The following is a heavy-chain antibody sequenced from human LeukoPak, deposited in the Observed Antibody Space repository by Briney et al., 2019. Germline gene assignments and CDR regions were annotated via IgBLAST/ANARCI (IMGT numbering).Heavy chain of an antibody. CDR1: GFTFSSYP. D-gene: IGHD1-7*01. CDR3: AKEVASYHWNYIDPFDV. V-gene: IGHV3-23*01. Sequence: GGSLRLSCAASGFTFSSYPMRWVCQTPGKGLEWVSRISVSALTTDYTDSVKGRFTISKDNSKNTLYLQKNRLSAEKTTVYYCAKEVASYHWNYIDPFDVWGRGTVIIVSS. J-gene: IGHJ3*01. CDR2: ISVSALTT.